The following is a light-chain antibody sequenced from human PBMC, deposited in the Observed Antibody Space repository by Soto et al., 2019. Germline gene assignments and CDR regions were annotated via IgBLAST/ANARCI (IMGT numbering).Light chain of an antibody. Sequence: QSVLTQPASVSGSPGQLITISCTGTARDIGGYQFVSWYQQHPDKAPKLIIVDVTKRPSGISSRFSASKSGTTASLTISGLLPEDEAQDYCASYSSSETPVVFGGGTKLTVL. V-gene: IGLV2-14*03. CDR1: ARDIGGYQF. CDR2: DVT. J-gene: IGLJ2*01. CDR3: ASYSSSETPVV.